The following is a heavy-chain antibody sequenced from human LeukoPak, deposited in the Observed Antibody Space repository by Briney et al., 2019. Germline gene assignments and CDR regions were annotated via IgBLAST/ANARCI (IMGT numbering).Heavy chain of an antibody. CDR1: GGALLSYY. CDR3: ARLKFYDSTGYSPGYYMDV. CDR2: IYPTGNT. Sequence: PSEPLSLTCSVSGGALLSYYWSWIRPPPGKGPEWIGRIYPTGNTDYNPSLKTRVTMSTDLSKKQFSLRLRSVTAADTAVYYCARLKFYDSTGYSPGYYMDVWGKGTAVTVSS. V-gene: IGHV4-4*07. D-gene: IGHD3-22*01. J-gene: IGHJ6*03.